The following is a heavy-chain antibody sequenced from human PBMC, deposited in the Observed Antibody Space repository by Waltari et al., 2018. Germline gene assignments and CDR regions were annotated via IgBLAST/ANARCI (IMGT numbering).Heavy chain of an antibody. CDR1: GGSISSYY. V-gene: IGHV4-59*01. D-gene: IGHD2-2*01. J-gene: IGHJ4*02. CDR2: IYYSGST. CDR3: ARAISSTSWALDY. Sequence: QVQLQESGPGLVKPSETLSLTCTVSGGSISSYYWSWIRQPPGKGLEWIGYIYYSGSTNYNPSLKSRVTISVDTSKNQCSLKLSSVTAADTAVYYCARAISSTSWALDYWGQGTLVTVSS.